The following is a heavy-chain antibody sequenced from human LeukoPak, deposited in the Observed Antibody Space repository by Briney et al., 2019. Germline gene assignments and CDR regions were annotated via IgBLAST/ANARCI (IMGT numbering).Heavy chain of an antibody. D-gene: IGHD3-3*01. Sequence: SETLSLTCAVYGGSFSGYYWSWIRQPPGKGLEWIGEINHSGSTNYNPSLKSRVTISVDTSKNQFSLKLSSVTAADTAVYYCARGNRGVDPYPVSVPYYYYYMDVWGKGTTVTVSS. V-gene: IGHV4-34*01. CDR1: GGSFSGYY. J-gene: IGHJ6*03. CDR3: ARGNRGVDPYPVSVPYYYYYMDV. CDR2: INHSGST.